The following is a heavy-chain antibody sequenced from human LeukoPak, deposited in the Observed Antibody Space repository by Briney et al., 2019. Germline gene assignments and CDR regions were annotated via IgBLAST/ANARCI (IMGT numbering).Heavy chain of an antibody. J-gene: IGHJ4*02. Sequence: GGSLRLSCAASGFTVGSNYMSWVRQAPGKGLEWVSVIYSGGSTHYAETEEGRFIISRDKSKNTLYLQMNSLRVEDTAVYYCARDPYSGSYPYDDWGQGTLVTVSS. V-gene: IGHV3-66*01. D-gene: IGHD1-26*01. CDR1: GFTVGSNY. CDR2: IYSGGST. CDR3: ARDPYSGSYPYDD.